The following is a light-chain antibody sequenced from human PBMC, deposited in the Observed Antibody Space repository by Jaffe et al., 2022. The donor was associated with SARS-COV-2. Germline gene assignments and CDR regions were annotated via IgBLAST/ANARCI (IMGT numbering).Light chain of an antibody. CDR3: QQCNNWPRT. CDR1: QSVNKN. Sequence: EIVMTQSPATLSVSPGERVTLSCRASQSVNKNLVWYQKKPGQAPRLLIYGVSTRATGIPARFSGSGSGTEFTLTISSLQSEDFAVYYCQQCNNWPRTFGQGTRVETK. V-gene: IGKV3-15*01. CDR2: GVS. J-gene: IGKJ1*01.